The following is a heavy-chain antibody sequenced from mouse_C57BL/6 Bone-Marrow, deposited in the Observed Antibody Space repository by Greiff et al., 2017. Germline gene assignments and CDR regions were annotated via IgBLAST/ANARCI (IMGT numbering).Heavy chain of an antibody. V-gene: IGHV5-4*03. Sequence: EVKLVESGGGLVKPGGSLKLSCAASGFTFSSYAMSWVRQTPEKRLEWVATISDGGSYTYYPDNVKGRFTISRDNAKNNLYLQMSHLKSEDTAMYYCASVPYYYGSSYYYFDYWGQGTTLTVSS. D-gene: IGHD1-1*01. CDR3: ASVPYYYGSSYYYFDY. CDR2: ISDGGSYT. CDR1: GFTFSSYA. J-gene: IGHJ2*01.